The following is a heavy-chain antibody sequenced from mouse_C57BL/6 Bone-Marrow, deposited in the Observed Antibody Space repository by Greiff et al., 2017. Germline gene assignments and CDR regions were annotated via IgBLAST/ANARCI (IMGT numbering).Heavy chain of an antibody. CDR1: GYTFTSYW. Sequence: QVQLQQPGAELVRPGSSVKLSCKASGYTFTSYWMDWVKQRPGQGLEWIGNIDPSDSGTHYNQKFKDKATLTVDKSSSTAYMQLSSLTSEDSAVYYCAVYYGSSGDYWGQGTTLTVSS. D-gene: IGHD1-1*01. V-gene: IGHV1-61*01. J-gene: IGHJ2*01. CDR3: AVYYGSSGDY. CDR2: IDPSDSGT.